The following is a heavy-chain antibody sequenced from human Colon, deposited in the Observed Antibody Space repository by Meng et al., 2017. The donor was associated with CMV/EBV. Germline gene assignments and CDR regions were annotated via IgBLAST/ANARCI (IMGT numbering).Heavy chain of an antibody. Sequence: GSLRLSCTVSGGSIRSYYWSWIRQPPGKGLEWIGYIDYSGSTNNNPSLKSRVTISVDTSKNQFSLKLRSVTAADTAVYYCARVIGGVIPPYFDYWGQGTLVTVSS. CDR1: GGSIRSYY. D-gene: IGHD3-16*01. J-gene: IGHJ4*02. CDR3: ARVIGGVIPPYFDY. V-gene: IGHV4-59*01. CDR2: IDYSGST.